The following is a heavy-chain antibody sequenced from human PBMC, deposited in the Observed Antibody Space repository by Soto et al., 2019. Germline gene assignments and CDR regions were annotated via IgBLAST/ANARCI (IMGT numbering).Heavy chain of an antibody. CDR3: ASGGRSRWITSLFGY. CDR1: GGSISSGGYY. V-gene: IGHV4-31*03. Sequence: PSETLSLTCTVSGGSISSGGYYWSWIRQHPGKGLEWIGYIYYSGGTYYNPSLKSRVTISVDTSKNQFSLKLSSVTAADTAVYSCASGGRSRWITSLFGYWRQGILDTFSA. D-gene: IGHD3-16*01. CDR2: IYYSGGT. J-gene: IGHJ4*02.